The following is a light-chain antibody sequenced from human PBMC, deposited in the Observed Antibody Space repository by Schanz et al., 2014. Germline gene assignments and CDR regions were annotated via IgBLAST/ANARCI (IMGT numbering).Light chain of an antibody. Sequence: EIVLTQSPGTLSLSPGERATLSCRASQSVSSNYLAWYQQKPGQAPRLLSYSASSRATGIPDRFSGGGSGTDFTLTISRLEPEDFAVYFCHQYGSAPWTFGQGTRVEIK. CDR1: QSVSSNY. CDR2: SAS. J-gene: IGKJ1*01. CDR3: HQYGSAPWT. V-gene: IGKV3-20*01.